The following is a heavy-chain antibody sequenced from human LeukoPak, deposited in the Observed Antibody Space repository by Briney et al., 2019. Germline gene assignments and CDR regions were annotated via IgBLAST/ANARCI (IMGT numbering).Heavy chain of an antibody. D-gene: IGHD6-19*01. CDR3: ARHPFSAPFDY. V-gene: IGHV4-59*08. CDR2: VYQTGDT. J-gene: IGHJ4*02. CDR1: GGSMNNYY. Sequence: PSETLSLTCTVSGGSMNNYYWSWFRRPPGKGLEWIAYVYQTGDTRYNPSLKSRVSISLDTSKNQFSLKLSSVTATDTAVYYCARHPFSAPFDYWGQGILVTVSS.